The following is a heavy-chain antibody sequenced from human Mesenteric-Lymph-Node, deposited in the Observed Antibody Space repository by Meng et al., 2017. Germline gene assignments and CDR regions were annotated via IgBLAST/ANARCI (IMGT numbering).Heavy chain of an antibody. CDR3: VRDTRRGGGWFDP. D-gene: IGHD2-15*01. Sequence: ASAPALVNPSQPLSLTCTVPGGSISSGDYYWSWIRQPPGKGLEWIGYIYHGVNIYYTPSLRSRVTISVDKSRSQFSLKLTSVSAADAAVYYCVRDTRRGGGWFDPWGQGTLVTVSS. CDR2: IYHGVNI. V-gene: IGHV4-30-4*01. J-gene: IGHJ5*02. CDR1: GGSISSGDYY.